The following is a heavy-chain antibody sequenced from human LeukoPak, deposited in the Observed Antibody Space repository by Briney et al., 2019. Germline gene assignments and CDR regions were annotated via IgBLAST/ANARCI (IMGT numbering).Heavy chain of an antibody. Sequence: PSQTLSLTCTVSGGSISSGSYYWGWIRQPPGKGLEWIGSIYYSGSTYYNPSLKSRVTISVDTSKNQFSLKLSSVTAADTAVYYCAREVPAASGDDYWGQGTLVTVSS. CDR1: GGSISSGSYY. J-gene: IGHJ4*02. CDR2: IYYSGST. CDR3: AREVPAASGDDY. D-gene: IGHD2-2*01. V-gene: IGHV4-39*07.